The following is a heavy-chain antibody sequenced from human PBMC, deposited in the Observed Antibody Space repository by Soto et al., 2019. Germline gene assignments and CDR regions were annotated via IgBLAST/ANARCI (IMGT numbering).Heavy chain of an antibody. Sequence: ASVKVSCKASGYTFTIYGISWVLQAPGQGLEWMGWISAYSGNTNYAQKLQGRVTMTTDTSTSTAYMEPRSLRSDDTAVYYCASFRVVGATPLYFDYWGQGTLVTVS. CDR2: ISAYSGNT. J-gene: IGHJ4*02. CDR1: GYTFTIYG. D-gene: IGHD1-26*01. V-gene: IGHV1-18*01. CDR3: ASFRVVGATPLYFDY.